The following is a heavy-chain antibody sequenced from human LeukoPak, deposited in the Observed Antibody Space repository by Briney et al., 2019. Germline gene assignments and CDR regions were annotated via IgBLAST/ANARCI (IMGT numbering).Heavy chain of an antibody. CDR3: ARYARFTMVRGVIGNWFDP. CDR1: GGSFSGYY. D-gene: IGHD3-10*01. J-gene: IGHJ5*02. Sequence: SETLSLTCAVYGGSFSGYYWSWIRQPPGKGLEWIGEINHSGSTNYNPSLKSRVTISVDTSKNQFSLKLSSVAAADTAVYYCARYARFTMVRGVIGNWFDPWGQGTLVTVSS. CDR2: INHSGST. V-gene: IGHV4-34*01.